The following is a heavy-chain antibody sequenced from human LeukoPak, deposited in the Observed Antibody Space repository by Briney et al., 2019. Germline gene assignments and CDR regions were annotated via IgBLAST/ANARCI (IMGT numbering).Heavy chain of an antibody. CDR2: MYYSGST. CDR3: ARPYYYDSRIDP. Sequence: PSETLSLTCTVSGGSISSGDYYWSWIRQPPGRGLEWITYMYYSGSTYYNPSLKSRVTMSADTSKNQLSLKLSSVTAADTAVYYCARPYYYDSRIDPWGQGILVTVSS. CDR1: GGSISSGDYY. V-gene: IGHV4-30-4*01. J-gene: IGHJ5*02. D-gene: IGHD3-22*01.